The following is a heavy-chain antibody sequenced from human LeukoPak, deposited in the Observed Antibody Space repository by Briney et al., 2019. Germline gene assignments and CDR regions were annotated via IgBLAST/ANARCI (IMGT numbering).Heavy chain of an antibody. V-gene: IGHV3-7*01. CDR2: IKEDGGEQ. D-gene: IGHD6-19*01. CDR3: ARDRAVAGLFDN. CDR1: GFTFSTYW. J-gene: IGHJ4*02. Sequence: GGSLRLSCAASGFTFSTYWMTWVRQTPGKGLEWVANIKEDGGEQNYVDSVEGRFTISRDNTKNSVFLQTNSLRAEDTAVYYCARDRAVAGLFDNWGQGTLVTVSS.